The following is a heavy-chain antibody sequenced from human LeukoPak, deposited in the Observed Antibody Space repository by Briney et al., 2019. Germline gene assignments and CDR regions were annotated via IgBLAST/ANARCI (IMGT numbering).Heavy chain of an antibody. CDR2: ITSSGRTT. V-gene: IGHV3-11*04. J-gene: IGHJ4*02. D-gene: IGHD3-10*01. Sequence: GGSLRLSCAVSGFPFSAYYMSWIRQAPGKGLEWISYITSSGRTTYYTDSVKGRFTISRDDAKNSLFLQMNSLRVEDTAVYYCARSGTLGTDFDYWGQGILVTVSS. CDR1: GFPFSAYY. CDR3: ARSGTLGTDFDY.